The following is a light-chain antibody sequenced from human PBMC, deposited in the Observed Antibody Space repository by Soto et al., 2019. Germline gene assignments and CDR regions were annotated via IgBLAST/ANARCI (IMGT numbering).Light chain of an antibody. J-gene: IGKJ1*01. V-gene: IGKV1-5*03. CDR3: QQYSYFAT. CDR2: KAS. CDR1: QSISSW. Sequence: DIQMTQSPSTLSASVGDRVTITCRASQSISSWLTWYQQKAGQAPKLLIYKASIVESGVPSRFSGSGSGTEFTLTISSLQPDDAVTYYRQQYSYFATFGQGTRVEVK.